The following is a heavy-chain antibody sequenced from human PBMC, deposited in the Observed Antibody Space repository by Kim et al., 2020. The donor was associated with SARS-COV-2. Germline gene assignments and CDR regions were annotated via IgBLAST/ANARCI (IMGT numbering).Heavy chain of an antibody. CDR1: GYTFTGYY. CDR2: INPNSGGT. Sequence: ASVKVSCKASGYTFTGYYMHWVRQAPGQGLEWMGWINPNSGGTNYAQKFQGRVTMTRDTSISTAYMELSRLRSDDTAVYYCAILEQQLEEVGLDYWDQGTLVTVSS. D-gene: IGHD6-13*01. V-gene: IGHV1-2*02. CDR3: AILEQQLEEVGLDY. J-gene: IGHJ4*02.